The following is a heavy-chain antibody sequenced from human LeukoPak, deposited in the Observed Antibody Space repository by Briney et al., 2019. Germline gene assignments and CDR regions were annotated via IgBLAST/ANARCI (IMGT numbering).Heavy chain of an antibody. CDR1: GYTFTSYG. CDR2: ISAYNGNT. Sequence: ASVKVSCKAAGYTFTSYGISWVRQAPGQGLEWMGWISAYNGNTNYAQKLKGRVTITTDTSTSTAYMELRSLRSDDTAVYYCARWGAAHSTEIDAFDIWGQGTMVTVSS. CDR3: ARWGAAHSTEIDAFDI. V-gene: IGHV1-18*01. J-gene: IGHJ3*02. D-gene: IGHD2-21*02.